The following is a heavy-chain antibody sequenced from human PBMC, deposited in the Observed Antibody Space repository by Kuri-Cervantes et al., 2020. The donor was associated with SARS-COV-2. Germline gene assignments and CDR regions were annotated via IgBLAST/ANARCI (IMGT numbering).Heavy chain of an antibody. CDR1: GYTFTSYG. J-gene: IGHJ3*02. Sequence: ASVKVSCKASGYTFTSYGIIWVRQAPGQGLEWMGWISGDNGDTNYAQKFQGRVTITKDTSTSTAYMELRSLRSDDTAVYFCASDYDSSAYLHSDAFDIRGQGTMVTVSS. CDR3: ASDYDSSAYLHSDAFDI. CDR2: ISGDNGDT. D-gene: IGHD3-22*01. V-gene: IGHV1-18*04.